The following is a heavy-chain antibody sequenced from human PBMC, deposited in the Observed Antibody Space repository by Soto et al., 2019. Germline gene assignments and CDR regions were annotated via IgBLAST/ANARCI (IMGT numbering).Heavy chain of an antibody. CDR1: GGTFSSYA. CDR2: IIPIFGTA. V-gene: IGHV1-69*06. Sequence: ASVKVSCKASGGTFSSYAISWVRQAPGQGLEWMGGIIPIFGTANYAQKFQGRVTITADKSTSTAYMELSSLRSEDTAVYYCARVRGGDYYYYGMDVWGQGTTVTVSS. J-gene: IGHJ6*02. CDR3: ARVRGGDYYYYGMDV. D-gene: IGHD1-26*01.